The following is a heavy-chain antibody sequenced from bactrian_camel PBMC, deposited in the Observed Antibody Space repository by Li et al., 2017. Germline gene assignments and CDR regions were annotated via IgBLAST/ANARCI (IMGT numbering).Heavy chain of an antibody. CDR3: AAQMPYGGTWTAVWDYNY. D-gene: IGHD6*01. CDR2: IMNDGST. V-gene: IGHV3S10*01. Sequence: VQLVESGGDLVQPGGSLTLSCAASGFMFSNYGMIWFRQARGKGLEWVSGIMNDGSTSYADSVKGRFTISKDNARHTVDLHMNDLKPDDTAMYYCAAQMPYGGTWTAVWDYNYWGQGTQVTVS. CDR1: GFMFSNYG. J-gene: IGHJ4*01.